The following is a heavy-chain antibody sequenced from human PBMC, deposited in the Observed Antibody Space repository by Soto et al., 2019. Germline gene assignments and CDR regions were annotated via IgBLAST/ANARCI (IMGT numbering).Heavy chain of an antibody. CDR1: GGSISSYY. V-gene: IGHV4-59*01. CDR3: ARDVVVAATGEFDP. CDR2: IYYSGST. D-gene: IGHD2-15*01. Sequence: SETLSLTCTVSGGSISSYYWSWIRQPPGKGLEWIGYIYYSGSTNYNPSLKSRVTISVDTSKNQFSLKLSSVTAADTAVYYCARDVVVAATGEFDPWGQGTLVTVSS. J-gene: IGHJ5*02.